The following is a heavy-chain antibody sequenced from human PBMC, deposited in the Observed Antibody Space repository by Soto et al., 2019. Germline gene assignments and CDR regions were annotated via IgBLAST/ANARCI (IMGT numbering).Heavy chain of an antibody. V-gene: IGHV1-69*12. D-gene: IGHD5-12*01. Sequence: QVQLVQSGAEVKKPGSSVKVSCKASGGTFSSYAISWVRQAPGQGLEWMGGSIPIFGTANYAQKFQGRVTISADESTSTDYMELSILRPDATAVYYCASSVAKYYYDGMDVRGQGTTVTVS. J-gene: IGHJ6*02. CDR2: SIPIFGTA. CDR3: ASSVAKYYYDGMDV. CDR1: GGTFSSYA.